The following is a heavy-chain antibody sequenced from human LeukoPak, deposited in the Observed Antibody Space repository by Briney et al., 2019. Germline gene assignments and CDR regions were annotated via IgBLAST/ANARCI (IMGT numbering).Heavy chain of an antibody. D-gene: IGHD3-3*01. CDR3: AGLDDFWSGSLGGMDV. V-gene: IGHV4-34*01. Sequence: SETLSLTCAVYGGSFSGYYWSWIRQPPGKGLEWIGEINHSGSTNYNPSLKSRVTISVDTSKNQFSLKLSSVTAADTAVYYCAGLDDFWSGSLGGMDVWGQGTTVTVSS. J-gene: IGHJ6*02. CDR2: INHSGST. CDR1: GGSFSGYY.